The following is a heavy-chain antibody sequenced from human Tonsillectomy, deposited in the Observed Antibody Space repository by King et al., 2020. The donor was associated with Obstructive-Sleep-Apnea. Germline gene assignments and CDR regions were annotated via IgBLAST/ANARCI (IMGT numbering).Heavy chain of an antibody. V-gene: IGHV3-30-3*01. D-gene: IGHD5-18*01. CDR2: ISYDGSNK. CDR3: ARYQSTDWYSYDPSFDY. Sequence: VQLVESGGGVVQPGRSLRLSCAASGFTFSSYAMHWVRQAPGKGLEWVAVISYDGSNKYYADSVKGRFTISRDNSKNTLYLQMNSLRAADTAVYYCARYQSTDWYSYDPSFDYWGQGTLVTVSS. CDR1: GFTFSSYA. J-gene: IGHJ4*02.